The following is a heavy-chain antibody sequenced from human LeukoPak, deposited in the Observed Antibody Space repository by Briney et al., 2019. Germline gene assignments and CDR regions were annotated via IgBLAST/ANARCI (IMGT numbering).Heavy chain of an antibody. V-gene: IGHV3-53*01. D-gene: IGHD5-12*01. CDR1: GFTVSSNY. CDR2: IYSGGTT. Sequence: GGSLRLSCAASGFTVSSNYMSWVRQAPGKGLEWVSVIYSGGTTYYADSVKGRFTISRDSSKNTLYLQMSSLRAEDTAVYYCARDLGRGYDWGDWGQGTLVTVSS. CDR3: ARDLGRGYDWGD. J-gene: IGHJ4*02.